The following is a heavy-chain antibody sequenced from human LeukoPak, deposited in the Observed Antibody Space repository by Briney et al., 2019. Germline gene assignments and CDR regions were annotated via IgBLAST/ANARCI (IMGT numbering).Heavy chain of an antibody. Sequence: SETLSLTCAVYGGSFSGYYWSWIRQPPGKGLEWIGEINHSGSTNYNPSLKSRVTISVDTSKNQFSLKLSSVTAADTAVYYCASRDYCSGGSRYGGSYYFDYWGQGTLVTVSS. CDR2: INHSGST. V-gene: IGHV4-34*01. D-gene: IGHD2-15*01. CDR1: GGSFSGYY. J-gene: IGHJ4*02. CDR3: ASRDYCSGGSRYGGSYYFDY.